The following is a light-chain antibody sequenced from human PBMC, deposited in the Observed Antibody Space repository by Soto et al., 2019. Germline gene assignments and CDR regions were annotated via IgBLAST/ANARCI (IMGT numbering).Light chain of an antibody. CDR3: AVWDDSLHGYV. Sequence: QSVLTQPPSASGTPGQRLTIACSGTRSNIGSNFVNWYRQLPGTAPKLLVHTNSRRPSGVPDRFSGSKSGTSASLAISGLQSEDEGYYFCAVWDDSLHGYVFATGTKVTVL. CDR1: RSNIGSNF. V-gene: IGLV1-44*01. J-gene: IGLJ1*01. CDR2: TNS.